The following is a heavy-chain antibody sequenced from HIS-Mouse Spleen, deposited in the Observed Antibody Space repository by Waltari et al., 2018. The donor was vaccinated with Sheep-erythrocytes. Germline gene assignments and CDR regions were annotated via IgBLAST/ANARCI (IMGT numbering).Heavy chain of an antibody. CDR2: IRSSSSYI. D-gene: IGHD7-27*01. V-gene: IGHV3-21*01. CDR1: GFTFSSYS. Sequence: EVQLVESGGGLVKPGGSLRLSCAASGFTFSSYSMNWVRQAPGKGLDWVSSIRSSSSYIYYAGSVKGRFTISRDNAKNSLYLQMNSLRAEDTAVYYCARGAKSSGETRIIDYWGQGTLVTVSS. CDR3: ARGAKSSGETRIIDY. J-gene: IGHJ4*02.